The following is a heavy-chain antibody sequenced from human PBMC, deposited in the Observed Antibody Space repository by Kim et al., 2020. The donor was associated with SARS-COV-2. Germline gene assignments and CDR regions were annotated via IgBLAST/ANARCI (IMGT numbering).Heavy chain of an antibody. CDR2: IKPDGSDM. CDR3: TRGRYNSGWFPVYFYF. Sequence: GGSLRLSCAASGFSLSSYWMSWVRQAPGKGLEWVANIKPDGSDMYYVDSVKGRFTISRDNTKNSLYLQVNSLRAEDTAVYYCTRGRYNSGWFPVYFYFWG. V-gene: IGHV3-7*05. D-gene: IGHD6-19*01. CDR1: GFSLSSYW. J-gene: IGHJ4*01.